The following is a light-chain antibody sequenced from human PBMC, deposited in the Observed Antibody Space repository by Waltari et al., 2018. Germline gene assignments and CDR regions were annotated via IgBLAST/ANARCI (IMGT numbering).Light chain of an antibody. CDR2: AAS. J-gene: IGKJ2*01. CDR1: QDIRNE. V-gene: IGKV1-17*01. CDR3: LRHTTYPYT. Sequence: DIQMTQSPSSLSASVGNRVTITCRASQDIRNELGWYQQQPGKAPKSLIYAASSLHSGVPSRFSGSGYGTEFTLTISALQPEDFATYYCLRHTTYPYTFGQGTKLEI.